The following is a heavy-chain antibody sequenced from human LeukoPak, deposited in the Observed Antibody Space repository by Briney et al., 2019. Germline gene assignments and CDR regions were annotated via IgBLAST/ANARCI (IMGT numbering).Heavy chain of an antibody. J-gene: IGHJ6*03. V-gene: IGHV3-21*01. D-gene: IGHD6-13*01. CDR3: ARALAAAGNIYYYYMDV. Sequence: GGSLRLSCAASGFKFSSYSMNWVRQAPGKGLEWVSSISSSSSYIYYADSVKGRFTISRDNAKNSLYLQMNSLRAEDTAVYYCARALAAAGNIYYYYMDVWGKGTTVTVSS. CDR2: ISSSSSYI. CDR1: GFKFSSYS.